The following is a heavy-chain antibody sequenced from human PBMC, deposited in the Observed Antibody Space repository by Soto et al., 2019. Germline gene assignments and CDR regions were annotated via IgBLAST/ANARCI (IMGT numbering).Heavy chain of an antibody. V-gene: IGHV4-31*03. CDR1: GASINSGGYY. CDR3: ATGDAWEALLAY. D-gene: IGHD4-17*01. Sequence: QVQLQESGPGLVKPSQTLSLTCTVSGASINSGGYYWSWIRQLPGKGLEWIGYIYFSGSTYYNRSHESRVTISLDTSQNQFSLKLNSVTAADTAVYYCATGDAWEALLAYWGQGTLVTVSS. CDR2: IYFSGST. J-gene: IGHJ4*02.